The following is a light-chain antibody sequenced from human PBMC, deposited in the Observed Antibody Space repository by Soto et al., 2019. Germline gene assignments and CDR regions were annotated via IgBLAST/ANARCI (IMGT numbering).Light chain of an antibody. Sequence: EIVMTQSPATLSVSPGERATLSCRASHSVRSDLAWYQQKPGQSPRLLIFDASTRATGIPARFSGSGSGTEFTLTISNLQSEDFAVYYCQQYNNWPPVTFGQGTKVDIK. J-gene: IGKJ1*01. CDR1: HSVRSD. CDR2: DAS. V-gene: IGKV3-15*01. CDR3: QQYNNWPPVT.